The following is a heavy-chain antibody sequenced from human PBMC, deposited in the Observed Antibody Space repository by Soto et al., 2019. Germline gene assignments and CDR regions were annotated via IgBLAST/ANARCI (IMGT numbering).Heavy chain of an antibody. CDR2: FYSGST. D-gene: IGHD6-13*01. J-gene: IGHJ5*02. CDR1: GASISSRSSY. V-gene: IGHV4-39*01. Sequence: SETLSLTCIVSGASISSRSSYWGWIRQPPGRGLEWVGTFYSGSTYNNPSLKSRVTISVDTSKNQFSLKLSSVAAEDTAIYYCATTRGIAVGGSFDHWGQGTLVTVSS. CDR3: ATTRGIAVGGSFDH.